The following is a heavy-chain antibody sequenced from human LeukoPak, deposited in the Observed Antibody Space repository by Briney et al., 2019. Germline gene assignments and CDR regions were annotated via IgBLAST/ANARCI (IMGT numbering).Heavy chain of an antibody. CDR1: GGSISSCY. D-gene: IGHD2-15*01. CDR3: ARGRVAYSAYYFDY. J-gene: IGHJ4*02. CDR2: IYYTGNT. V-gene: IGHV4-59*01. Sequence: PSETPSLTCTVSGGSISSCYWSWIRQPPGKGLEGIGYIYYTGNTNYKPSLKSRVTISVDTSTNQFSLRLRSVTAADTAVYYCARGRVAYSAYYFDYWGRGTLVTVSS.